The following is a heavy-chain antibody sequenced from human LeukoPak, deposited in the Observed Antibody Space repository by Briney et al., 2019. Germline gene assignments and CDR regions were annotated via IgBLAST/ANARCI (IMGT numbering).Heavy chain of an antibody. CDR1: GFTFSSYG. CDR2: ISSSSSTM. D-gene: IGHD2-2*01. CDR3: ARDACSSTSCYFDY. V-gene: IGHV3-48*01. J-gene: IGHJ4*02. Sequence: PGGSLRLSCAASGFTFSSYGMHWVRQAPGKGLEWVSYISSSSSTMYYADSVKGRFTISRDNANNSLYLQMNSLRAEDTAVYYCARDACSSTSCYFDYWGQGTLVTVSS.